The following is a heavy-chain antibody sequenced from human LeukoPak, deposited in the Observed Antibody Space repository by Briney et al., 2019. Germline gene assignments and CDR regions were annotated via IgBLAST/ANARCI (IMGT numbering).Heavy chain of an antibody. CDR3: ARDAEGGAIDY. J-gene: IGHJ4*02. V-gene: IGHV1-46*01. CDR1: GYIFTSYY. CDR2: INPSGGGT. D-gene: IGHD1-26*01. Sequence: GASVKVSCKASGYIFTSYYIHWVRQAPGQRLEWMGIINPSGGGTSYAQKFQGRVTMTRDTSTSTVYMELSSLTSDDTAVYYCARDAEGGAIDYWGQGTLVTVSS.